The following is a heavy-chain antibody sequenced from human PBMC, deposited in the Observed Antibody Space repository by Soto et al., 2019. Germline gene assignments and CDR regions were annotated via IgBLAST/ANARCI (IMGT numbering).Heavy chain of an antibody. V-gene: IGHV3-21*01. CDR1: GFTFSSYS. CDR3: ASTLGIAARPFFYYYYDMDV. D-gene: IGHD6-6*01. J-gene: IGHJ6*03. CDR2: ISSSSSYI. Sequence: GGSLRLSCAASGFTFSSYSMNWVRQAPGKGLEWVSSISSSSSYIYYADSVKGRFTISRDNAKNSLYLQMNSLRAEDTAVYYCASTLGIAARPFFYYYYDMDVWAKGPRSPSP.